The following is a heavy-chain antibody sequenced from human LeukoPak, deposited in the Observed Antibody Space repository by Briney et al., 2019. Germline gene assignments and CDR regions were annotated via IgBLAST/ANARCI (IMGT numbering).Heavy chain of an antibody. D-gene: IGHD3-10*01. Sequence: PSETLSLTCAVNGGSFGGSSWSWIRKPPGKGLEWIGEINHSGSTNYNPSLKSRVTISVDTSKNQFSLKLSSVTAADTAVYYCARGSPYGRNWFDPWGQGTLVTVSS. CDR2: INHSGST. V-gene: IGHV4-34*01. CDR3: ARGSPYGRNWFDP. CDR1: GGSFGGSS. J-gene: IGHJ5*02.